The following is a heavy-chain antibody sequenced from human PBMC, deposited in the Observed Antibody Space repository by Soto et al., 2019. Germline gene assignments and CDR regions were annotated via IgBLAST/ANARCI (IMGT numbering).Heavy chain of an antibody. Sequence: PGGSLRLSCAASGFTFRTYWTQWARQAPGKGLEWVSPINNDGSSTYYADSVKGRFTISRDNAKNTLYLQMNNLRAEDTAIYYCAKDLGSSSPNWFDPWGPGTLVTVSS. J-gene: IGHJ5*02. D-gene: IGHD6-6*01. CDR1: GFTFRTYW. CDR3: AKDLGSSSPNWFDP. CDR2: INNDGSST. V-gene: IGHV3-74*01.